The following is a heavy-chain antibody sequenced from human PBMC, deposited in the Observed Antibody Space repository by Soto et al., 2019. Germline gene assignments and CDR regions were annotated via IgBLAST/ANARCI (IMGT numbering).Heavy chain of an antibody. CDR3: AREVVVAATGWFDP. J-gene: IGHJ5*02. D-gene: IGHD2-15*01. Sequence: QVQLVQSGAEVKKPGSSVKVSCKASGGTFSSYAISWVRQAPGQGLEWMGGIIPIFGTANYAQKIQGRVTTTADESTSTAYRELSSLRSEDTAVYYCAREVVVAATGWFDPWCQGTLVTVSS. CDR2: IIPIFGTA. V-gene: IGHV1-69*12. CDR1: GGTFSSYA.